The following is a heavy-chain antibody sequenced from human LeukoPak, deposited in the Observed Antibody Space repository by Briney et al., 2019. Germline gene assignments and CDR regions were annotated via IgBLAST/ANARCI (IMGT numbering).Heavy chain of an antibody. CDR3: ARGGYSSSVFDY. CDR2: IIPIFGTA. CDR1: GGTFSSYA. D-gene: IGHD6-6*01. V-gene: IGHV1-69*13. J-gene: IGHJ4*02. Sequence: GASVKVSCKASGGTFSSYAISWVRQAPGQGLEWMGGIIPIFGTANYAQKFQGRVTITADESTSTAYMELSSLRSEDTAVYYCARGGYSSSVFDYWGQGTPVTVSS.